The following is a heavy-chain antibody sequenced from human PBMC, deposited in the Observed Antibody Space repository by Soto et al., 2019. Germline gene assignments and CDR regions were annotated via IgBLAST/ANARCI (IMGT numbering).Heavy chain of an antibody. J-gene: IGHJ4*02. V-gene: IGHV4-39*01. CDR3: ARQRTTVVTQAYFDH. CDR1: GESISSSSYY. Sequence: PSLTCIVSGESISSSSYYWGWIRQPPGKGLEWIGSIYYSGRTYYNPSFKSRVTISIDTSKNQFSLKLSSVTATDTAVYYCARQRTTVVTQAYFDHWGQGALVTVSS. CDR2: IYYSGRT. D-gene: IGHD2-21*02.